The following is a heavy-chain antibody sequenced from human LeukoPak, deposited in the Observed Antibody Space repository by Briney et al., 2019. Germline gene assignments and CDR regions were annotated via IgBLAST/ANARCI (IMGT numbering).Heavy chain of an antibody. V-gene: IGHV4-59*01. J-gene: IGHJ2*01. CDR3: ARSDRDLWYFDL. CDR1: GGSISTYY. Sequence: PSETLSLTCTVSGGSISTYYWSWLRQPPGKGLEWIGYVYYSGTTNYKYKSSLKSRVTISVDTSKNQFSLRPSSVTAADTAVYYCARSDRDLWYFDLWGRGTLVTVSS. CDR2: VYYSGTT.